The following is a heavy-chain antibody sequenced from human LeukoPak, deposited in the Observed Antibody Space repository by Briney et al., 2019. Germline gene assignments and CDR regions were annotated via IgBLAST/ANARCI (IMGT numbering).Heavy chain of an antibody. V-gene: IGHV1-69*04. J-gene: IGHJ4*02. CDR1: GGTFSSYA. Sequence: VASVKVSCKASGGTFSSYAISWVRQAPGQGLEWMGRIIPILGIANYAQKFQGRVTITADKSTSTAYMELSSLRSEDTAVYYCATTYSSGSSDYWGQGTLVTVSS. CDR2: IIPILGIA. CDR3: ATTYSSGSSDY. D-gene: IGHD6-19*01.